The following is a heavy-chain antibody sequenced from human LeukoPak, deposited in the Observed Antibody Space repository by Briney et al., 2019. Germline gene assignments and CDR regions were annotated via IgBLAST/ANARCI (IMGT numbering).Heavy chain of an antibody. CDR1: GGSISSGGYY. CDR3: ARELGITGTYYFDY. J-gene: IGHJ4*02. Sequence: SQTQSLTCTVSGGSISSGGYYWSWIRQHPGKGLEWIGYIYYSGSTYYNPSLKSRVTISVDTSKNQFSLKLSSVTAADTAVYYCARELGITGTYYFDYWGQGTLVTVSS. V-gene: IGHV4-31*03. CDR2: IYYSGST. D-gene: IGHD1/OR15-1a*01.